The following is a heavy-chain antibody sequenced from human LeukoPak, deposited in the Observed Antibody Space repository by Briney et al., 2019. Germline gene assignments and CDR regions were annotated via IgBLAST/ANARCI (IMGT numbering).Heavy chain of an antibody. D-gene: IGHD2-8*02. V-gene: IGHV3-23*01. Sequence: GGSLRLSCAASGFTFSSYSMNWVRQAPGKGLEWVSVISDSGGSTYYADSVKGRFTISRDNSKNTLFLQMHSLRTEDTAVYYCTRDPLGYCTAGVCYPMRGFDYWGQGTLVTVSS. CDR1: GFTFSSYS. J-gene: IGHJ4*02. CDR2: ISDSGGST. CDR3: TRDPLGYCTAGVCYPMRGFDY.